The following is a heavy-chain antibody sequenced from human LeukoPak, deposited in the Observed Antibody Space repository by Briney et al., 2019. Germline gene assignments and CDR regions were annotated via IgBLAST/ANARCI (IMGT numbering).Heavy chain of an antibody. Sequence: ASVKVSCKASGYTFTSYAMHWVRQAPGQRLEWMGWINTGNGNTKYSQRFQGRVTITRDTSASTAYMELSSLRSEDTTVYYCARDASDILTGYHFDYWGQGTLVTVSS. D-gene: IGHD3-9*01. CDR3: ARDASDILTGYHFDY. CDR1: GYTFTSYA. V-gene: IGHV1-3*04. CDR2: INTGNGNT. J-gene: IGHJ4*02.